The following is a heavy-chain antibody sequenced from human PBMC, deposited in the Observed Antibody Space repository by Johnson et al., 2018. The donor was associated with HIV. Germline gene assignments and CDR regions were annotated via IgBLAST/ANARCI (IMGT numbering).Heavy chain of an antibody. CDR2: IYYDGSNK. V-gene: IGHV3-30*19. J-gene: IGHJ3*02. CDR3: ASALCTWGAFDI. CDR1: GFTFSNSG. Sequence: QVQLVESGGGVVQPGRSLRLSCAASGFTFSNSGMHWVRQAPGKGLEWVAVIYYDGSNKYYADSVKGRFTISRDNSKNTLYLQMNSLRAEDTAVSYCASALCTWGAFDIWGQGTMVTVSS. D-gene: IGHD2-8*01.